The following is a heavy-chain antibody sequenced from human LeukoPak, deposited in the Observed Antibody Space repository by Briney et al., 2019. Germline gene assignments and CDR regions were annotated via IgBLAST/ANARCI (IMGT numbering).Heavy chain of an antibody. CDR2: IYYSGST. D-gene: IGHD1-26*01. CDR3: ARHSSRSGSRDY. Sequence: PSQTLSLTCTVSGGSISSSSYYWGWIRQPPGKGLEWIGSIYYSGSTYYNPSLKTRVTISVDTSKNQFSLKLSSVTAADRAVYYCARHSSRSGSRDYWGEGTLVTVSS. V-gene: IGHV4-39*01. J-gene: IGHJ4*02. CDR1: GGSISSSSYY.